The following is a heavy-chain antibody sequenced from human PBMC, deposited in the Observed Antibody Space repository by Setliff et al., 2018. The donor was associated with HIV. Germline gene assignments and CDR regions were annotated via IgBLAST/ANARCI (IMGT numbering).Heavy chain of an antibody. V-gene: IGHV3-21*01. CDR2: ISYDSRFI. CDR3: RQLRGPYFDF. Sequence: GVLRLSCAASGFTFSNYNMNWVRQAPGKGLEWVSSISYDSRFIYHADSMKGRFTISKNRVVFTMTNMDPVDTATYYCAYSGRQLRGPYFDFWGQGTPVTVSS. CDR1: GFTFSNYN. D-gene: IGHD5-18*01. J-gene: IGHJ4*02.